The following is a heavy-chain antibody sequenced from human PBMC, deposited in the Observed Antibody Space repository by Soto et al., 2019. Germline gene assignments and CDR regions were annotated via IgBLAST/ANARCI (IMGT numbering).Heavy chain of an antibody. J-gene: IGHJ6*02. CDR2: IYYSGST. D-gene: IGHD1-1*01. Sequence: TSETLSLTCTVSGGSISSYYWSWIRQHPGKGLEWIGYIYYSGSTYYNPSLKSRVTISVDTSKNQFSLKLSSVTAADTAVYYCARSTTKYGMDVWGQGTTVTVSS. CDR1: GGSISSYY. V-gene: IGHV4-59*08. CDR3: ARSTTKYGMDV.